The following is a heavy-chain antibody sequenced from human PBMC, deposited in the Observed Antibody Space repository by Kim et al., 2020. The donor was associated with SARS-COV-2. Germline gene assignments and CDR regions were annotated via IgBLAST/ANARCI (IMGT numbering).Heavy chain of an antibody. J-gene: IGHJ4*02. V-gene: IGHV4-39*07. CDR3: ARVGKAVAVKGFDY. Sequence: QSPKSRVSISVDASKNQFSLKLSSVTAADTAVYYCARVGKAVAVKGFDYWGQGTLVTVSS. D-gene: IGHD6-19*01.